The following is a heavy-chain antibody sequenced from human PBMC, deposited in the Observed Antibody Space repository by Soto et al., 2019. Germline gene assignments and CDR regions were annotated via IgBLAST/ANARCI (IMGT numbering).Heavy chain of an antibody. CDR2: IIPIFGTT. D-gene: IGHD3-22*01. CDR3: ARNHYYDSSGYYYFDY. V-gene: IGHV1-69*13. J-gene: IGHJ4*02. CDR1: GGTFSSYA. Sequence: RASVKVSCKASGGTFSSYAISWVRQAPGQGLEWMGGIIPIFGTTRNAQKFQGRVTSSADESTSTVYMELSRLTSEDTALYYCARNHYYDSSGYYYFDYWGQGTPVTVSS.